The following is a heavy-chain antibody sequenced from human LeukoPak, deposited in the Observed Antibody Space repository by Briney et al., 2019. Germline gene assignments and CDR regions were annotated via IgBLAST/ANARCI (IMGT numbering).Heavy chain of an antibody. CDR1: GFNLSSDG. Sequence: PGGSLRLSCAASGFNLSSDGRSWVRQAPGKGGECVAKIKQDVCQKYYLDSLKGQFTLSKDNAKNSLFFQMNSLRGEDTAVYYFVPYYYYYMDVWGKGTTVTVSS. V-gene: IGHV3-7*01. J-gene: IGHJ6*03. CDR3: VPYYYYYMDV. CDR2: IKQDVCQK.